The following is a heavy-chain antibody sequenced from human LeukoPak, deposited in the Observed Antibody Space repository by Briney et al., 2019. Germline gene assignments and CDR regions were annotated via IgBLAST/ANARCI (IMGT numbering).Heavy chain of an antibody. Sequence: GGSLRLSCAASGFTFTSYAMSWVRQAPGKGLEWVSAISGSGGSTYYADSVKGRFTISRDNSKNTLYLQMNSLRAEDTAVYYCANEYQPVIKPIFSDWGQGTLVTVSS. J-gene: IGHJ4*02. V-gene: IGHV3-23*01. CDR2: ISGSGGST. CDR1: GFTFTSYA. D-gene: IGHD2-2*01. CDR3: ANEYQPVIKPIFSD.